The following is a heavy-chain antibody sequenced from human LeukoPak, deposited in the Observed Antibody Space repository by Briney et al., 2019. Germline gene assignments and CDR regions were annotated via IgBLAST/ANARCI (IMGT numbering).Heavy chain of an antibody. CDR1: GYTFTNYA. J-gene: IGHJ4*02. Sequence: ASVKVSCKASGYTFTNYAMHWVRQAPGQRLEWMGRINADSGNTKYSQKFQDRVTITRDTSASTVYMELSSLRSEDTAVYYCTRGGYYDNNGDQPFDYWGQGTLVTVSS. CDR3: TRGGYYDNNGDQPFDY. D-gene: IGHD3-22*01. CDR2: INADSGNT. V-gene: IGHV1-3*01.